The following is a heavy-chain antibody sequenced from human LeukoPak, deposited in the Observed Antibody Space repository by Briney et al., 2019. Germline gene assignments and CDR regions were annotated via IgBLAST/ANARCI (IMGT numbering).Heavy chain of an antibody. V-gene: IGHV5-51*01. CDR1: GYSFTCYW. CDR2: IYPGDSDT. Sequence: GESLKISCKGSGYSFTCYWIGWVRPMPGKGLEWMGIIYPGDSDTRYSPTIQGQVTISANKSISTAYLQWSSLKASDTARYYCARHNSSCSGGSCYWEPFDYWGQGTLVTVSS. J-gene: IGHJ4*02. CDR3: ARHNSSCSGGSCYWEPFDY. D-gene: IGHD2-15*01.